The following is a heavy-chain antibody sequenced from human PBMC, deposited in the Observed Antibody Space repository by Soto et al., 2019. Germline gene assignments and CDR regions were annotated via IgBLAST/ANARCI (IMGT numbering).Heavy chain of an antibody. J-gene: IGHJ6*02. CDR2: INAGNGNT. V-gene: IGHV1-3*01. CDR3: ARGSGSYYHYYYYGMDV. CDR1: GYTFTSYA. D-gene: IGHD3-10*01. Sequence: EASVKVSSKDSGYTFTSYAMHWVRQAPGQRLEWMGWINAGNGNTKYSQKFQGRVTITRDTSASTAYMELSSLRSEDTAVYYCARGSGSYYHYYYYGMDVWGQGTTVTVSS.